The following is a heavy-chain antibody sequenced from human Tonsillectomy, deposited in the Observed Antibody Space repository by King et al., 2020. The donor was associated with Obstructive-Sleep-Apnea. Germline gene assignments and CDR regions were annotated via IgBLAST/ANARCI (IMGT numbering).Heavy chain of an antibody. CDR2: IMPIANVV. CDR3: AGTPPPVPSPDSSLWDHVFCYGLDV. Sequence: QLVQSGAEVRKPGSSVTVSCKASGGTFSNYTISWVRQAPGQGLEWMGGIMPIANVVRLAPNFQDRVTITADRSTNTAYMELGSLTKEDTAVYYCAGTPPPVPSPDSSLWDHVFCYGLDVWGQGTTVTVSS. CDR1: GGTFSNYT. J-gene: IGHJ6*02. D-gene: IGHD3-16*01. V-gene: IGHV1-69*17.